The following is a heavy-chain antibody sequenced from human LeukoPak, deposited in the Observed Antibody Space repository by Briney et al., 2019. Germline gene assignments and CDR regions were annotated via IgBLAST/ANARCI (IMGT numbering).Heavy chain of an antibody. CDR3: AREFFMGRSLDY. Sequence: ASVTVSCKASGYSFTSYYMHWVRQAPGQGLECMGIIYPGGDSATCAQKFQGRLTMTSDTSTSTVYMELSSLTSEDTAVYYCAREFFMGRSLDYWGQGTLVTVSS. CDR1: GYSFTSYY. J-gene: IGHJ4*02. D-gene: IGHD3-3*01. V-gene: IGHV1-46*01. CDR2: IYPGGDSA.